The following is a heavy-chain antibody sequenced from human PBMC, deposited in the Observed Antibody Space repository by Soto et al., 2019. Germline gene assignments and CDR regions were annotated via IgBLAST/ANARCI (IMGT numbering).Heavy chain of an antibody. CDR3: ARDYDRYSSGAFDI. D-gene: IGHD6-19*01. Sequence: QVQLVESGGGVVQPGRSLRLSCAASGFTFSSYGMHWVRQAPGKGLEWVAVIWYDGSNKYYADSVKGRFTISRDNSKNTLYLQMNRLRAEDTAVYYCARDYDRYSSGAFDIWGQGTMVTVSS. V-gene: IGHV3-33*01. J-gene: IGHJ3*02. CDR2: IWYDGSNK. CDR1: GFTFSSYG.